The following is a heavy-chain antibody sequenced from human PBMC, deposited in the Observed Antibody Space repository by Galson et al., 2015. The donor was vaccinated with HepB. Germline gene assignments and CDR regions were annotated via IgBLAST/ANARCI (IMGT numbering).Heavy chain of an antibody. V-gene: IGHV1-69*04. D-gene: IGHD3-22*01. J-gene: IGHJ4*02. CDR3: AREVGDNSAYHFDS. Sequence: SVKVSCKASGGTFSSYTISWVRQAPGQGLEWMGRIIPILGIANYAQKFQGRVTITADKSTSTAYMELSSLRSDDTVVYYCAREVGDNSAYHFDSWGQGTLVTVSS. CDR2: IIPILGIA. CDR1: GGTFSSYT.